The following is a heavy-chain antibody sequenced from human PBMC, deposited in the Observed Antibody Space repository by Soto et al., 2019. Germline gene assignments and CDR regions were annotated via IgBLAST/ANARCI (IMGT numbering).Heavy chain of an antibody. CDR2: IYNDGTT. J-gene: IGHJ6*02. D-gene: IGHD3-16*01. CDR3: VRPRPLGLNYGIDV. CDR1: GLGVRNNY. Sequence: EVRLEESGGGLIQPGGSLRLSCTAYGLGVRNNYMSWVRQAPGMGLEWVSVIYNDGTTYYAAYVKGRFTLSRETSKNTLSLQMDSVRGEDTAVYYCVRPRPLGLNYGIDVWGQGPTVTVSS. V-gene: IGHV3-53*01.